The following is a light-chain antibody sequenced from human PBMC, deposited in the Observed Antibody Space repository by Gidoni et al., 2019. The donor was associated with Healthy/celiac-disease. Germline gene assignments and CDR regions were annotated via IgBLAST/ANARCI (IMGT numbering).Light chain of an antibody. CDR3: QQRSNWPLT. CDR1: QSVSSY. CDR2: DAS. Sequence: EVVLPQSPATLSLSPGETATLSCRASQSVSSYLAWYQQKPGQAPRLLIHDASNRATGIPARFSGSGSGTDFTLTISSLEPEDFAVYYCQQRSNWPLTFGGGTKVEIK. V-gene: IGKV3-11*01. J-gene: IGKJ4*01.